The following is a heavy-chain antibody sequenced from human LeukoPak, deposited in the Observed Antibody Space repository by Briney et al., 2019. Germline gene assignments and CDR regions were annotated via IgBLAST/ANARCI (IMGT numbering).Heavy chain of an antibody. CDR1: GVSISSYY. CDR3: ARDSGSYYYYYMDV. D-gene: IGHD1-26*01. V-gene: IGHV4-4*07. J-gene: IGHJ6*03. CDR2: IYTSGST. Sequence: SETLSLTCTVSGVSISSYYWSWIRQPAGKGLEWIGRIYTSGSTNYNPSLKSRVTMSVDTSKNQFSLKLSSVTAADTAVYYCARDSGSYYYYYMDVWGKGTTVTISS.